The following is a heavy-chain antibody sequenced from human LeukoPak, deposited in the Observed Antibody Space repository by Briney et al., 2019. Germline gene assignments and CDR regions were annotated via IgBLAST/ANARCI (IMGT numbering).Heavy chain of an antibody. CDR2: IYTSGST. D-gene: IGHD3-3*01. J-gene: IGHJ6*03. CDR1: GGSISSYY. Sequence: SETLSLTCTVSGGSISSYYWSWIRQPAGKGLEWIGRIYTSGSTNYNPSLKSRVTMSVDTSKNQFSLKLSSVTAADTAVYYCAKEGYDFWSGPKDYYYYYMDVWGKGTTVTVSS. CDR3: AKEGYDFWSGPKDYYYYYMDV. V-gene: IGHV4-4*07.